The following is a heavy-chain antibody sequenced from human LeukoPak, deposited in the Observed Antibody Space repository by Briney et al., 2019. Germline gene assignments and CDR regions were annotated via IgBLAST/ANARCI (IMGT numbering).Heavy chain of an antibody. J-gene: IGHJ4*02. Sequence: ASVKVSCKASGYSFTGYYMHWVRQAPGQGLEWMGWINPNSGGTKYAQKFKGRVTMTRDTSITTAYMELSSLRSDDTAVYYCARDVGEYCSSTNCYASHYWGQGTLVTVSS. CDR1: GYSFTGYY. V-gene: IGHV1-2*02. CDR2: INPNSGGT. CDR3: ARDVGEYCSSTNCYASHY. D-gene: IGHD2-2*01.